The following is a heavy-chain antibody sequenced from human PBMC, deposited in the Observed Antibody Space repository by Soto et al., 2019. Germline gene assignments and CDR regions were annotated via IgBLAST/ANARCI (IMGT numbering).Heavy chain of an antibody. J-gene: IGHJ6*02. Sequence: SETLSLTCTVSGGSISSYYWSWIRQPPGKGLEWIGYIYYSGSTYYNPSLKSRVTISVDTSKNQFSLKLSSVTAADTAVYYCARNIAYSGNYYYYGMDVWGQGTTVTVSS. CDR1: GGSISSYY. CDR3: ARNIAYSGNYYYYGMDV. CDR2: IYYSGST. V-gene: IGHV4-59*08. D-gene: IGHD5-12*01.